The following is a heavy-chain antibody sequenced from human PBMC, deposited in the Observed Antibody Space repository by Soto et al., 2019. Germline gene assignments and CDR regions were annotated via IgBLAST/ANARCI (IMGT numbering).Heavy chain of an antibody. CDR3: ARGGYDFWSGFDVY. V-gene: IGHV1-3*01. D-gene: IGHD3-3*01. J-gene: IGHJ4*02. Sequence: ASVKVSCKASGYTFTTYAMHWVRQAPGQRLEWMGWINGGSLNTKYSQHFQGRVTITGDTSASTAYMELSSLRSEDTAVYYCARGGYDFWSGFDVYWGQGALVTVSS. CDR2: INGGSLNT. CDR1: GYTFTTYA.